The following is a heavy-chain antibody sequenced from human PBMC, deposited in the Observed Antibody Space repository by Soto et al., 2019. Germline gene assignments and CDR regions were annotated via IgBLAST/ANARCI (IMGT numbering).Heavy chain of an antibody. CDR3: ARELEVATIIPHDGMDV. V-gene: IGHV3-11*05. D-gene: IGHD5-12*01. Sequence: GGSLRLSCAASGFTFSDYYMSWIRQAPGKGLEWVSYISSSSSYTNYADSVKGRFTISRDNAKNSLYLQMNSLRAEDTAVYYCARELEVATIIPHDGMDVWGQGTTVTVSS. CDR2: ISSSSSYT. CDR1: GFTFSDYY. J-gene: IGHJ6*02.